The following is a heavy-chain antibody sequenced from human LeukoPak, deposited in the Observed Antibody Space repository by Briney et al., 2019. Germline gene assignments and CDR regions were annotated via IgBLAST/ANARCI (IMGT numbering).Heavy chain of an antibody. J-gene: IGHJ4*02. CDR2: IYYSGRT. D-gene: IGHD6-13*01. V-gene: IGHV4-39*07. CDR1: GGSISISNYY. CDR3: ARAHSASRVFDLDY. Sequence: SETLSLTCAVSGGSISISNYYWGWIRQPPGKGLEWIGSIYYSGRTYFNPSLKSRVTISVDTSKNQFSLKLNSVTAADTAVYYCARAHSASRVFDLDYWGQGTLVTVSS.